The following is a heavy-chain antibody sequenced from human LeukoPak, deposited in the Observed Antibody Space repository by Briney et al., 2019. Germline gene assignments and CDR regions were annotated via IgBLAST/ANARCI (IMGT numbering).Heavy chain of an antibody. J-gene: IGHJ4*02. Sequence: GGSLRLSCAASGFTFSSYAMHWVRQAPGKGPEWVAVISYDGSNKYYADSVKGRFTISRDNSKNTLYLQMNSLRAEDTAVYYCARRGYSYGFDYWGQGTLVTVSS. CDR3: ARRGYSYGFDY. CDR1: GFTFSSYA. D-gene: IGHD5-18*01. V-gene: IGHV3-30-3*01. CDR2: ISYDGSNK.